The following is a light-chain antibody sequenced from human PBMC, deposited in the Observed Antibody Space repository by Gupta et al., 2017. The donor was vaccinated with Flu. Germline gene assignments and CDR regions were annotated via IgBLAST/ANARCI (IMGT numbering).Light chain of an antibody. J-gene: IGLJ2*01. V-gene: IGLV1-44*01. CDR2: SNS. Sequence: SATTSCAGSSSISGNNTVTWYQQHPGTAPKLLIYSNSQRPSGVPDRFSGSKSGTSASLAISGLQAEDEADYYCATWEDSRKEVFGGGTKLTVL. CDR1: SSISGNNT. CDR3: ATWEDSRKEV.